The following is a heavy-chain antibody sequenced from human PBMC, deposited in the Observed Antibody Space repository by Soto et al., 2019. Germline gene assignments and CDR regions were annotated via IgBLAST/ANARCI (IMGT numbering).Heavy chain of an antibody. D-gene: IGHD3-22*01. CDR3: ARKTLTIGYSRPDSNTFNI. V-gene: IGHV2-5*02. CDR2: IYWDDDK. CDR1: GFSLSTSGVG. Sequence: GSGPTLVNPTQTLTLTCTFSGFSLSTSGVGVGWIRQPPGKALEWLALIYWDDDKRYSPSLKSRLTITKDTSKNKVVLTMTNMETVDTAMYGCARKTLTIGYSRPDSNTFNICGQGSLDT. J-gene: IGHJ3*02.